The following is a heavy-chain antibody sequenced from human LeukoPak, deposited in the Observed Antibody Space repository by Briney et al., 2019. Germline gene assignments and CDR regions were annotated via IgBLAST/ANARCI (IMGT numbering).Heavy chain of an antibody. CDR1: GGSISSSSYY. J-gene: IGHJ4*02. CDR3: AREIYAEDGYFDY. CDR2: IYYSGST. V-gene: IGHV4-39*07. Sequence: PSETLSLTCTVSGGSISSSSYYWGWIRQPPGKGLEWIGSIYYSGSTYYNPSLKSRVTISVDTSKNQFSLKLSSVTAADTAVYYCAREIYAEDGYFDYWGQGTLVTVSS. D-gene: IGHD2/OR15-2a*01.